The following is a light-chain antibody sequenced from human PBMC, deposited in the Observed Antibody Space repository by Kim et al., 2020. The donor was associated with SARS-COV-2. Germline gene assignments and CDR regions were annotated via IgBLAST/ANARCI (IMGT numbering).Light chain of an antibody. CDR1: SSDVGDYNY. Sequence: GQSITISCTGTSSDVGDYNYVSWYQQHPGKAPKLMIYDVSNRPSGVSNRFSGSKSDNTASLTISGLQAEDEADYYCSSYTSNSTVVFGGGTQLTVL. V-gene: IGLV2-14*03. CDR2: DVS. J-gene: IGLJ2*01. CDR3: SSYTSNSTVV.